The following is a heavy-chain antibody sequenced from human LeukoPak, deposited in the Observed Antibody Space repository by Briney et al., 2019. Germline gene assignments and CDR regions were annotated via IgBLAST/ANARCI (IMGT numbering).Heavy chain of an antibody. D-gene: IGHD4-17*01. CDR1: GYTLTELS. CDR3: ATANKVRYNWFDP. CDR2: FDPEDGET. J-gene: IGHJ5*02. V-gene: IGHV1-24*01. Sequence: ASVKVSCKVSGYTLTELSMHWVRRAPGKGLEWMGGFDPEDGETIYAQKFQGRVTMTEDTSTDTAYMELSSLRSEDTAVYYCATANKVRYNWFDPWGQGTLVTVSS.